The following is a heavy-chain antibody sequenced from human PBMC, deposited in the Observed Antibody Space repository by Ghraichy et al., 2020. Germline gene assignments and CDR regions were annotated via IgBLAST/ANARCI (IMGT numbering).Heavy chain of an antibody. J-gene: IGHJ6*02. CDR1: GYTFTGYY. CDR2: INPNSGGT. CDR3: GRLATYIKAGGYYGMDV. D-gene: IGHD5-24*01. Sequence: ASVKVSCKASGYTFTGYYMHWVRQAPGQGLEWMGRINPNSGGTNYAQKFQGRVTMTRDTSISTAYMELSRLRSDDTAVYYCGRLATYIKAGGYYGMDVWGQGTTVTVSS. V-gene: IGHV1-2*06.